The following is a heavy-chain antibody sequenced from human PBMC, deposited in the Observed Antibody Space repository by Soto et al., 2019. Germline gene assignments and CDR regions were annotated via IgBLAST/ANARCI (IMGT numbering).Heavy chain of an antibody. J-gene: IGHJ4*02. D-gene: IGHD3-22*01. Sequence: GESLKISCAASGFTFSNAWINWVRQAPGKGLEWVGRIKSKTDGGTTDYAAPVKGRFTVSRDDSKNTLYLQMNSLKTEDTAVYYCTTWDHYDSSGYYYWGQGTLVTVSS. CDR2: IKSKTDGGTT. CDR3: TTWDHYDSSGYYY. V-gene: IGHV3-15*07. CDR1: GFTFSNAW.